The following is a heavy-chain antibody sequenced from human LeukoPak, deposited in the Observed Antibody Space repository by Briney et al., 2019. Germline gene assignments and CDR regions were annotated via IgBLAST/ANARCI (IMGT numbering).Heavy chain of an antibody. J-gene: IGHJ6*02. CDR1: GYTFTGYY. CDR3: ARKSFLGYCSSTSCYSDDYYGMDV. CDR2: INPNSGGT. Sequence: ASVKVSCKASGYTFTGYYMHWVRQAPGQGLEWMGWINPNSGGTNYAQKFQGRVTMTRDTSISTAYMELSRLRSDDTAVYYCARKSFLGYCSSTSCYSDDYYGMDVWGQGTTVTVSS. D-gene: IGHD2-2*01. V-gene: IGHV1-2*02.